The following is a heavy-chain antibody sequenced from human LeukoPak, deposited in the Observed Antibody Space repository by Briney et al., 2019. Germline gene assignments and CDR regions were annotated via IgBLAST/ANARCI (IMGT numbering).Heavy chain of an antibody. D-gene: IGHD3-10*01. CDR1: GGSISSGGYY. CDR2: IYYSGST. CDR3: ARTFGELSWYFDY. J-gene: IGHJ4*02. V-gene: IGHV4-31*03. Sequence: PSETLSLTCTVSGGSISSGGYYWSWIRQHPGKGLEWIGYIYYSGSTYYNPSLKSRVTISVDTSKNQFSLKLSSVTAADTAVYYCARTFGELSWYFDYWGQGTLVTVSS.